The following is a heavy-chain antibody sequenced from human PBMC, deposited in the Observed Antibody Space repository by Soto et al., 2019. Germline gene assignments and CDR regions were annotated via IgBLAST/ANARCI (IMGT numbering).Heavy chain of an antibody. CDR2: IYYSGST. CDR3: ARDKGGSWYWFDP. Sequence: QVQLQESGPGLVKPSQTLSLTCTVSGGSISSGGYYWSWIRQHPGKGLEWIGYIYYSGSTYYNPSRKSRVTISVDTSKNQFSLKLSSVTAADTAVYYCARDKGGSWYWFDPWGQGTLVTVSS. V-gene: IGHV4-31*03. CDR1: GGSISSGGYY. D-gene: IGHD2-15*01. J-gene: IGHJ5*02.